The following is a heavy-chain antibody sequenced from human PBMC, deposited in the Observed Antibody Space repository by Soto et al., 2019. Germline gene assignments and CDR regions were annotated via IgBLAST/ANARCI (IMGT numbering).Heavy chain of an antibody. Sequence: EVQLVESGGGLVQPGESLRLSCAASGFTFSAFWMTWLRQAPGKGLEWVANIKRDGTVTHYGDSVEGRCTLSSDNAQNSLILQLNSQRPEDTAMYDSSRDLSPPGEFFSDAFDVWGQGTLVTVSS. CDR3: SRDLSPPGEFFSDAFDV. V-gene: IGHV3-7*04. J-gene: IGHJ4*01. CDR1: GFTFSAFW. CDR2: IKRDGTVT. D-gene: IGHD2-21*01.